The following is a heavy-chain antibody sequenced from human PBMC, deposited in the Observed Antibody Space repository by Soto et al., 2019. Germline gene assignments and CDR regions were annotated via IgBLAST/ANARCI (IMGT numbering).Heavy chain of an antibody. CDR1: GFTFSAYD. CDR3: AKVTISNSSAVPFDS. J-gene: IGHJ4*02. V-gene: IGHV3-30*18. Sequence: QVHLVESGGGMVQPGTSLRLSCAVSGFTFSAYDMHWVRHAPGKGLEWVAVVSYDTAYENYADSVKGRFTISRDNSKNILSLQMNSLRAEDTAVYYCAKVTISNSSAVPFDSWGRGTLVTVSS. CDR2: VSYDTAYE. D-gene: IGHD2-2*01.